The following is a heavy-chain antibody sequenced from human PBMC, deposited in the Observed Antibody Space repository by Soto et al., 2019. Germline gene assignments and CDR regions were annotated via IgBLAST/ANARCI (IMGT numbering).Heavy chain of an antibody. J-gene: IGHJ6*03. Sequence: ASVKVSCKASGYTFTSYYMHWVRQAPGQGLERMGIINPSGGSTSYAQKFQGSVTMTRDTSTSTVYMELSSLRSEDTAVYYCARGSGGYCSGGSCYPAGYYYYYMDVWGKGTTVTVSS. V-gene: IGHV1-46*03. CDR1: GYTFTSYY. CDR3: ARGSGGYCSGGSCYPAGYYYYYMDV. D-gene: IGHD2-15*01. CDR2: INPSGGST.